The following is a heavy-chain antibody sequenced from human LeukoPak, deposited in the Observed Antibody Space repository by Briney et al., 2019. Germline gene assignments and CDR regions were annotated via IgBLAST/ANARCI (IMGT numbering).Heavy chain of an antibody. CDR2: IHYSGST. V-gene: IGHV4-59*01. D-gene: IGHD3-3*01. J-gene: IGHJ4*02. CDR3: AKNYDFWSGYYDLSRYFDY. Sequence: PSETLSLTCTVSGGSISSYYWSWIRQPPGKGLEWIGYIHYSGSTHYNPSLKSRVTISVDTSKNQVSLKLRSVTAADTAVYYCAKNYDFWSGYYDLSRYFDYWGQGTLVTVSS. CDR1: GGSISSYY.